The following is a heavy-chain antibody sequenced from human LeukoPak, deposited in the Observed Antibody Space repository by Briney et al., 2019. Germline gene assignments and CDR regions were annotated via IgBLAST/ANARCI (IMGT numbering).Heavy chain of an antibody. CDR2: VYHTGST. D-gene: IGHD2-21*02. CDR3: ARVVGTANNYYFEH. J-gene: IGHJ4*02. CDR1: GYSISNGFY. V-gene: IGHV4-38-2*02. Sequence: SETLSLTCTVSGYSISNGFYWAWIRQPPGKGLEWIGSVYHTGSTYSNPSLKSRVTISVDTSKNQVSLSLTSVTAADTAVYYCARVVGTANNYYFEHWGQGTLVTVSS.